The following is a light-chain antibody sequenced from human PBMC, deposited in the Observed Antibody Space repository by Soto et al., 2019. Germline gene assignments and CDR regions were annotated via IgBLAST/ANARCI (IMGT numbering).Light chain of an antibody. CDR3: SSYTSSSTDVV. Sequence: QSALPQPASVSGSPGQSITISCTGTSSDVGGYNYVSWYHQHPGKAPKLMIYEVSNRPPGVSNRCSGSKSGNTASLTISGVQAEDEADYYCSSYTSSSTDVVFCGGTKLTVL. V-gene: IGLV2-14*01. J-gene: IGLJ2*01. CDR1: SSDVGGYNY. CDR2: EVS.